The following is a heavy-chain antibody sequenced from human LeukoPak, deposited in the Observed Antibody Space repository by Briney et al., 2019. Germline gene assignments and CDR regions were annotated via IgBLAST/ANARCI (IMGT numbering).Heavy chain of an antibody. CDR3: ARGGTASSPFDY. V-gene: IGHV4-4*07. CDR2: IYTSGST. D-gene: IGHD5-18*01. CDR1: GGSISGYY. Sequence: SETLSLTCTVTGGSISGYYWSWIRQPAGKGLEWIGRIYTSGSTNYNPSLKSRVTMSVDTSKNQFSLKLSSVTAADTAVYYCARGGTASSPFDYWGQGTLVTVSS. J-gene: IGHJ4*02.